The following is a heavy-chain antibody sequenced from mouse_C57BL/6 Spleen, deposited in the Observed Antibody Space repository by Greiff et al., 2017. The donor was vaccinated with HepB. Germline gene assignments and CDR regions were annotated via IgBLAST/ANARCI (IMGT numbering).Heavy chain of an antibody. CDR2: IYPGDGDT. CDR3: ARGGANWDGFDY. J-gene: IGHJ2*01. CDR1: GYAFSSYW. D-gene: IGHD4-1*01. Sequence: VQLQQSGAELVKPGASVKISCKASGYAFSSYWMNWVKQRPGKGLEWIGQIYPGDGDTNYNGKFKGKATLTADKSSSTAYMQLSSLTSEDSAVYFCARGGANWDGFDYWGQGTTLTVSS. V-gene: IGHV1-80*01.